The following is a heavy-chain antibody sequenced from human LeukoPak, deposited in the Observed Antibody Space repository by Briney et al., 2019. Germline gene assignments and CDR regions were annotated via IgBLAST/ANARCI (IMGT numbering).Heavy chain of an antibody. CDR3: AREAGSSPSQSFFDH. CDR2: SNPASDFT. CDR1: GYTLIDRY. D-gene: IGHD6-6*01. Sequence: ASVKVSFKASGYTLIDRYFHWVRKAPGQGLEWMGWSNPASDFTNYAQRFQGRVTMTRDTSINTAYMGVSSLRSDDTAVYYCAREAGSSPSQSFFDHWGQGTLVTVSS. J-gene: IGHJ4*02. V-gene: IGHV1-2*02.